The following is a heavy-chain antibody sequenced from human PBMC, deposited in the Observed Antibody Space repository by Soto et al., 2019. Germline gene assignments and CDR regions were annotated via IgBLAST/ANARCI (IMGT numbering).Heavy chain of an antibody. CDR3: AGSQRGHCRGGGGYSGFDY. D-gene: IGHD2-15*01. J-gene: IGHJ4*02. CDR1: GYSFTSYSFTSYW. Sequence: GESLKISCKGSGYSFTSYSFTSYWITWVHQMPGKGLEWMGSIDPSDTYTNYSPSFQGHVTMSADKSISTAYLQWSSLKPSGTAMYYCAGSQRGHCRGGGGYSGFDYWGQGTLVTVSS. CDR2: IDPSDTYT. V-gene: IGHV5-10-1*01.